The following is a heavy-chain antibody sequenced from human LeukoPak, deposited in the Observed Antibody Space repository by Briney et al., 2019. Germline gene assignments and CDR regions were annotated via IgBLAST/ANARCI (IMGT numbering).Heavy chain of an antibody. Sequence: PSETLSLTCTVSGDSINRSDSYWGWIRQSPGKGLEWIGSIYYTGSTFDKPSLKSRVTISLDTSNNQFSLRVKSVTAADAALYFCARLRRANSDYGSVDFWGQGTLVTVSS. CDR3: ARLRRANSDYGSVDF. CDR1: GDSINRSDSY. J-gene: IGHJ4*02. CDR2: IYYTGST. V-gene: IGHV4-39*01. D-gene: IGHD4-17*01.